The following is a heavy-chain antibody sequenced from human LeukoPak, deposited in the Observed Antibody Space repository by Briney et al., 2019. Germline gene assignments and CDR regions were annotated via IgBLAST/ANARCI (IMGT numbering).Heavy chain of an antibody. CDR2: IHHSGTI. J-gene: IGHJ3*01. V-gene: IGHV4-59*08. CDR1: GGSISSYY. Sequence: SETLSLTCTVSGGSISSYYWSWIRQPPGKGLEWIGSIHHSGTIYYNPSLRSRVTISVGTSENHFSLNLNSVTAADTALYYCARHSRVIVGAICAYDFWGQGTKVTVSS. D-gene: IGHD1-26*01. CDR3: ARHSRVIVGAICAYDF.